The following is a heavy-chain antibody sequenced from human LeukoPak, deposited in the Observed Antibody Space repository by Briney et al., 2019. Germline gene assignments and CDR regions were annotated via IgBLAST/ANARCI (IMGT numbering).Heavy chain of an antibody. J-gene: IGHJ4*02. CDR2: IIPIFGTA. CDR3: ARAGRESYLRGSLNY. Sequence: ASVKVSCKASGGTFSSYAISWVRQAPGQGLEWMGGIIPIFGTANYAQKFQGRVTITTDESTSTAYMELSSLRSEDTAVYYCARAGRESYLRGSLNYWGQGTLVTVSS. CDR1: GGTFSSYA. V-gene: IGHV1-69*05. D-gene: IGHD1-26*01.